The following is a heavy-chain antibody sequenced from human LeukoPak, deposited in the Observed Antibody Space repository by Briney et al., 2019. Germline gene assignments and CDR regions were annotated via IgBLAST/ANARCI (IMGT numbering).Heavy chain of an antibody. CDR2: ISSSSSYI. CDR1: GFTFSSYS. CDR3: ARGARNGPGGMDV. D-gene: IGHD1-1*01. Sequence: PGGSLRLSCAASGFTFSSYSMNWVRQAPGKGLEWVSSISSSSSYIYYADSVKGRFTISRDNAKNSLYLQTNSLRAEDTAVYYCARGARNGPGGMDVWGQGTTVTVSS. J-gene: IGHJ6*02. V-gene: IGHV3-21*01.